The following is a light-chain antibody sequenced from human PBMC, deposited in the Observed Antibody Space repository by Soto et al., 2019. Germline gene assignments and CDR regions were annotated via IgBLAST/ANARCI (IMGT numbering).Light chain of an antibody. CDR2: EAS. CDR1: QSIGSW. V-gene: IGKV1-5*03. CDR3: QQYNVYSWK. Sequence: DTQMTQSPSTLSASVGDRVTITCRASQSIGSWLAWYQQKPGKAPKLLIYEASSLEKGVPARFGGSGSGTEFTLTISSLQPDDFATYYCQQYNVYSWKFGQGTKV. J-gene: IGKJ1*01.